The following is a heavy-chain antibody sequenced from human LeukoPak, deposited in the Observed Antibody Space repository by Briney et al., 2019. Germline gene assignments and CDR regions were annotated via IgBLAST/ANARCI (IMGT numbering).Heavy chain of an antibody. CDR1: GYTFTNHA. V-gene: IGHV1-18*04. J-gene: IGHJ4*02. CDR2: ISGYNGNT. CDR3: VRDRFDY. Sequence: EASVKVSCKASGYTFTNHAINWVRQAPGQGLEWMGWISGYNGNTNYAQKLQGRVTMTTDTSTSTGYMELRSLRSDDTAVYYCVRDRFDYWGQGTLVTVSS.